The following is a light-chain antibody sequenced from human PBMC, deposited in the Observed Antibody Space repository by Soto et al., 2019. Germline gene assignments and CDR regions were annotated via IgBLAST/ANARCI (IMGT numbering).Light chain of an antibody. V-gene: IGKV3-15*01. Sequence: ETVLARSRGARSSPRGEGATVYCSASQSVSSRYLAWYQQKPGQTPRLLIYDTSIRATGVPARFSGSRSGAEFTLTISSLQSEDFAVYFCQHYVTWPLTFGGGTKVDIK. CDR1: QSVSSRY. CDR3: QHYVTWPLT. J-gene: IGKJ4*01. CDR2: DTS.